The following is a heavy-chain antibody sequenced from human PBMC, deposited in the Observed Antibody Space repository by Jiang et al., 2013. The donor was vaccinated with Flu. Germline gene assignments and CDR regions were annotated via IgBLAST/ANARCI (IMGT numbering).Heavy chain of an antibody. CDR3: ARDPSRDGYLNWYFDL. J-gene: IGHJ2*01. Sequence: EVKKPGASVKVSCKASGYTFTSYAMHWVRQAPGQRLEWMGWINAGNGNTKYSQKFQGRVTITRDTSASTAYMELSSLRSEDTAVYYCARDPSRDGYLNWYFDLWGRGTLVTVSS. D-gene: IGHD5-24*01. CDR1: GYTFTSYA. CDR2: INAGNGNT. V-gene: IGHV1-3*01.